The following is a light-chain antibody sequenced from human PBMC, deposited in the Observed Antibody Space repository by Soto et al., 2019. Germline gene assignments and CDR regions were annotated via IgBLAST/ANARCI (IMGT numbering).Light chain of an antibody. V-gene: IGKV1-27*01. Sequence: DIQMTQSPSSLSASVGDRVTITCRASQDISVYVAWYQQKPGKVPKLLIYSASTLQSGVPSRFSGSGSGTDFTLTISSLQPEDGATSYCQTFNTATLTFGQGTLLEIK. CDR2: SAS. CDR3: QTFNTATLT. J-gene: IGKJ5*01. CDR1: QDISVY.